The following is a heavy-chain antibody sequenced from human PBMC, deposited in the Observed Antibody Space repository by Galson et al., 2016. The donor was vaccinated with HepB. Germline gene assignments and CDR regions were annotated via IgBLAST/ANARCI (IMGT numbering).Heavy chain of an antibody. CDR2: DSMGGRRK. J-gene: IGHJ4*02. Sequence: SLRLSCAGSGFTFSRYGMHWVRQTPGKGLEWVAADSMGGRRKFYADSGKGRFTISRDNSNNMLFLQMSSLRADDTAVYYCAKRHEYCPAVGCSVDYWGQGTLVFVSS. CDR3: AKRHEYCPAVGCSVDY. V-gene: IGHV3-30*18. CDR1: GFTFSRYG. D-gene: IGHD2/OR15-2a*01.